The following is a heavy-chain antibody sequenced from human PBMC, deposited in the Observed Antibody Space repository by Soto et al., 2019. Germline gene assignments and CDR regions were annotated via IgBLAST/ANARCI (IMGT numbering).Heavy chain of an antibody. CDR2: IYYSGST. D-gene: IGHD3-10*01. CDR1: GGSISSYY. CDR3: ARDGYYGSGSYYYYYGMDV. J-gene: IGHJ6*02. Sequence: NPSETLSLTCTVSGGSISSYYWSWIRQPPGKGLEWIGYIYYSGSTNYNPSLKSRVTISVDTSKNQFSLKLSSVTAADTAVYYCARDGYYGSGSYYYYYGMDVWGQGTTVTVSS. V-gene: IGHV4-59*01.